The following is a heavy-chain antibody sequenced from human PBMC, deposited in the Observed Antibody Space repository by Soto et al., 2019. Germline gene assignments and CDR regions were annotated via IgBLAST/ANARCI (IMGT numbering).Heavy chain of an antibody. V-gene: IGHV4-31*01. CDR1: GGSISSGGYY. D-gene: IGHD2-21*01. CDR2: IYYSGST. Sequence: QVQLQESGPGLVKPSQTLSLTCTVSGGSISSGGYYWSWIRQHPGKGLEWIGYIYYSGSTYYNPXLXSXXTQSVDTSKNHFSLKLGSVTGADTAVYYCARGVIRWGQGTLVTVSS. J-gene: IGHJ4*02. CDR3: ARGVIR.